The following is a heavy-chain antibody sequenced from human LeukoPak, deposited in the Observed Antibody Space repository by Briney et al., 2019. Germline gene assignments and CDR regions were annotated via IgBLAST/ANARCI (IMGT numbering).Heavy chain of an antibody. V-gene: IGHV4-30-2*01. Sequence: PPETLSLTCAVSGGSISSGGYSWSWIRQPPGKGLEWIGYIYHSGSIYYNPSLKSRVTISVDRSKNQISLKLSSVTAADTAVYYCARGDSSGYYQNWFDPWGQGTLVTVSS. CDR1: GGSISSGGYS. J-gene: IGHJ5*02. CDR2: IYHSGSI. CDR3: ARGDSSGYYQNWFDP. D-gene: IGHD3-22*01.